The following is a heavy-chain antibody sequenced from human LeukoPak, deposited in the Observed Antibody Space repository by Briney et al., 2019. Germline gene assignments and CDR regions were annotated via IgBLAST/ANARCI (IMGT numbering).Heavy chain of an antibody. CDR3: APQGPSSGWYAYFDY. CDR2: ISSSGSTI. CDR1: GFTFSSYE. J-gene: IGHJ4*02. Sequence: GGSLGLSCAASGFTFSSYEMNWVRQAPGKGLEWVSYISSSGSTIYYADPVKGRFTISRDNAKNSLYLQMNSLRAEDTAVYYCAPQGPSSGWYAYFDYWGQGTLVTVSS. V-gene: IGHV3-48*03. D-gene: IGHD6-19*01.